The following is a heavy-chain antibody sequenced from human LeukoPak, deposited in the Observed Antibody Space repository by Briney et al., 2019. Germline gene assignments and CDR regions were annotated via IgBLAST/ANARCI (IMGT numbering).Heavy chain of an antibody. Sequence: GRSLRLSCAASGFTFSSYGMHWVRQAPGKGLEWVAVISYDGHDKYYADSVKGRFTISRDNAKNSLYLQMNSLRAEDMALYYCAKGVSSGYYTTIDYWGQGTLVTVSS. CDR2: ISYDGHDK. CDR3: AKGVSSGYYTTIDY. CDR1: GFTFSSYG. J-gene: IGHJ4*02. V-gene: IGHV3-30*18. D-gene: IGHD3-22*01.